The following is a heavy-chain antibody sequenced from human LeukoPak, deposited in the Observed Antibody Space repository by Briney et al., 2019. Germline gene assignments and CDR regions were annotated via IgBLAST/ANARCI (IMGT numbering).Heavy chain of an antibody. CDR2: ISTGGSP. CDR1: GFTVSNNY. Sequence: GGSLRLSCAASGFTVSNNYMTWVRQAPGKGLEWVSLISTGGSPYYTDSVKGRFTISRDNSKNTLFLQMNSLRAEDTAVYYCVRGFRGYSFDYWGQGALVTVSS. V-gene: IGHV3-53*01. J-gene: IGHJ4*02. CDR3: VRGFRGYSFDY.